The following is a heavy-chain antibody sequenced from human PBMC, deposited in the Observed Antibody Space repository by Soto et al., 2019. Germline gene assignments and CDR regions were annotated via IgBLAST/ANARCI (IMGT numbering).Heavy chain of an antibody. J-gene: IGHJ6*02. CDR3: ASDDIPGIAVATSGMEF. Sequence: GGSLRLSCAASGCTYSDYGMHWVRQAPGKGLEWVAVIWYDGNNKYYIDSVKGRFTISRDNSKSTLYLQMNSLRAEDTAVSYCASDDIPGIAVATSGMEFWAQGTTVTFS. D-gene: IGHD6-19*01. CDR1: GCTYSDYG. CDR2: IWYDGNNK. V-gene: IGHV3-33*01.